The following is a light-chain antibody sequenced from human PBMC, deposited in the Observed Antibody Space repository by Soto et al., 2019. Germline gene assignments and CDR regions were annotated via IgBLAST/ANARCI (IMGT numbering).Light chain of an antibody. J-gene: IGKJ4*01. CDR1: QSVSSSD. Sequence: EIVLTQSPGTLSLSPEERAALSCRASQSVSSSDLAWYQQKPGQAPRLLIYGASSRATGIPDRFSGSGSGTDFTLTISRLEPEDFAVYYCQQYGSSPQGLAFGGGTKVDIK. CDR3: QQYGSSPQGLA. CDR2: GAS. V-gene: IGKV3-20*01.